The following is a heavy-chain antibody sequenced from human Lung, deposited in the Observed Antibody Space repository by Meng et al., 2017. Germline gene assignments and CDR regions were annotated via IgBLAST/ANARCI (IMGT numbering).Heavy chain of an antibody. CDR3: ARGPTTMAHDFDY. CDR2: INHSGST. Sequence: QVQLRQWGAGLLKPSEPLSLTCDVSGGSFSDYYWSWIRQPPGKGLEWIGEINHSGSTNHNPSLESRATITVDTSQNNLSLKLSSVTAADSAVYYCARGPTTMAHDFDYWGQGTLVTVSS. V-gene: IGHV4-34*04. CDR1: GGSFSDYY. D-gene: IGHD4-11*01. J-gene: IGHJ4*02.